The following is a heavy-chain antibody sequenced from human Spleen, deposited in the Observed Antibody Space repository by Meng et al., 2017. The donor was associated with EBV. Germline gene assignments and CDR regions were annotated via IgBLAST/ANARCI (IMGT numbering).Heavy chain of an antibody. CDR3: SRDLAGSNDY. J-gene: IGHJ4*02. Sequence: AQLGEAGGALVQPGGSLRLSCAASGFTFSSYWMHWVRQVPGKGLVWVSRLNEDGSTTTYADSVKGRFTISRDNAKNTLYLQMNSLRAEDTAVYYCSRDLAGSNDYWGQGTLVTVSS. V-gene: IGHV3-74*01. CDR2: LNEDGSTT. D-gene: IGHD1-14*01. CDR1: GFTFSSYW.